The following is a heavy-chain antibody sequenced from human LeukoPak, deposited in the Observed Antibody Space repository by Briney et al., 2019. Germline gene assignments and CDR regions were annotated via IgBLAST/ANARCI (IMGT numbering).Heavy chain of an antibody. Sequence: SETLSLTCAVYGGSFSGYYWSWIRQPPGKGLEWIGEINHSGSTNYNPSLKSRVTISVDTSKNQFSLKLSSVTAADTAVYYCAGLRPPGTMIVVVISLAPRTFDYWGQGTLVTVSS. CDR3: AGLRPPGTMIVVVISLAPRTFDY. CDR2: INHSGST. V-gene: IGHV4-34*01. D-gene: IGHD3-22*01. CDR1: GGSFSGYY. J-gene: IGHJ4*02.